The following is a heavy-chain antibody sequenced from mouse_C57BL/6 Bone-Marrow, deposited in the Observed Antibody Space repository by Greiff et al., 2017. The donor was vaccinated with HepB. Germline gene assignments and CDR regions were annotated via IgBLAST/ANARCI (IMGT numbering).Heavy chain of an antibody. Sequence: EVKLQESGGGLVQPKGSLKLSCAASGFTFNTYAMHWVRQAPGKGLEWVARIRSKSSNYASYYADSVKDRFTISRDDSQSMLYLQMNNLKTEDTAMYYCVREASYDGRSYYAMGYGGQGTSVTVSS. D-gene: IGHD2-3*01. V-gene: IGHV10-3*01. CDR2: IRSKSSNYAS. J-gene: IGHJ4*01. CDR1: GFTFNTYA. CDR3: VREASYDGRSYYAMGY.